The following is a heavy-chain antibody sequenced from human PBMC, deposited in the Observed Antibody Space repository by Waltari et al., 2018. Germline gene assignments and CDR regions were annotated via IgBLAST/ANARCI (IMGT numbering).Heavy chain of an antibody. Sequence: QVQLKESGPGLVEPSETLSLTCAVSGYSISSGYYWGWIRQPPGKGLEWIGSIYHSGSTYYNPSLKSRVTISVDTSKNQFSLKLSSVTAADTAVYYCARAVEPPRFELFDIWGQGTMVTVSS. CDR1: GYSISSGYY. CDR3: ARAVEPPRFELFDI. J-gene: IGHJ3*02. D-gene: IGHD1-1*01. V-gene: IGHV4-38-2*01. CDR2: IYHSGST.